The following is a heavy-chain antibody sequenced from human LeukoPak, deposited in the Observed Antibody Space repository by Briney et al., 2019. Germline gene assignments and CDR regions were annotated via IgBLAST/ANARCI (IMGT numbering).Heavy chain of an antibody. CDR3: ARESSARGGGNWFDP. CDR2: FSAYNGNT. D-gene: IGHD6-6*01. CDR1: GYTFTSYG. J-gene: IGHJ5*02. Sequence: ASVKVSCKASGYTFTSYGISWVRQAPGQGLEWMGWFSAYNGNTNYAQKLQGRVTMTTDTSTSTAYMELRSLRSDDTAVYYCARESSARGGGNWFDPWGQGTLVTVSS. V-gene: IGHV1-18*01.